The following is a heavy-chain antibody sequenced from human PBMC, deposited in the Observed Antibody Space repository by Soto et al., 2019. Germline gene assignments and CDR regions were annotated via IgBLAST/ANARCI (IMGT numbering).Heavy chain of an antibody. D-gene: IGHD5-12*01. Sequence: QVQLVQSGAEVKKPGSSVKVSCKASGGTFSSYAISWVRQAPGQGLEWMGGIIPIFGTANYAQKFQGRVTITADASTSTACMELSSLRSEDTAVDYCARGALGRDGYNGYFDLWGLGTLVTVSS. CDR3: ARGALGRDGYNGYFDL. J-gene: IGHJ2*01. V-gene: IGHV1-69*12. CDR2: IIPIFGTA. CDR1: GGTFSSYA.